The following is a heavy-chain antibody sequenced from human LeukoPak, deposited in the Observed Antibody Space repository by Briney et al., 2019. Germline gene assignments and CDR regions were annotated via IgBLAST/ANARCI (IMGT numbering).Heavy chain of an antibody. CDR1: GFTFDVYA. CDR2: ISGDGGHT. V-gene: IGHV3-43*02. J-gene: IGHJ3*02. CDR3: AKDINYSSSTDAFDI. Sequence: GASLSLSYAASGFTFDVYAMHWVRQAPGKGLEWLSLISGDGGHTYYTDSVKGRLTISRIHRKHSLYLQMTSLKTEDTAFYYCAKDINYSSSTDAFDIWGQGTMVTVSS. D-gene: IGHD6-6*01.